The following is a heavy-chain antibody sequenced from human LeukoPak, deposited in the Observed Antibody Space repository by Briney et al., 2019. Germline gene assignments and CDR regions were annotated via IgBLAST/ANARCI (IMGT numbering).Heavy chain of an antibody. D-gene: IGHD5-18*01. Sequence: GRSLRLSCAASGFTFSSYGMHWVRQAPGKGLEWVAVIWYDGSNKYYADSVKGRFTISRDNSKNSLYLQMNSLRAEDTGVYYCAKDSYSKGDYWGQGVLVTVSS. CDR3: AKDSYSKGDY. CDR1: GFTFSSYG. J-gene: IGHJ4*02. CDR2: IWYDGSNK. V-gene: IGHV3-33*06.